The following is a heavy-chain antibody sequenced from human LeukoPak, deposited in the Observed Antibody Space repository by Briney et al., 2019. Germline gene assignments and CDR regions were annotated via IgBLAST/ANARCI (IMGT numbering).Heavy chain of an antibody. CDR3: ARDRPGRELLPYYMDV. Sequence: GGSLRLSCAASGFSFSSYWMSWVRQAPGKGLEWVANINQYGSEKYYVDSVKGRFTISRDNAKNSLSLQMNSLRAEDTAVYYCARDRPGRELLPYYMDVWGRGTTVTVSS. CDR1: GFSFSSYW. J-gene: IGHJ6*03. V-gene: IGHV3-7*01. D-gene: IGHD2-15*01. CDR2: INQYGSEK.